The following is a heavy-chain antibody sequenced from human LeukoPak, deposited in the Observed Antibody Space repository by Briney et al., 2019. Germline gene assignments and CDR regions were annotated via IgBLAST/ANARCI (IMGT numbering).Heavy chain of an antibody. CDR1: GFSFSSYS. CDR2: INNNARNT. V-gene: IGHV3-21*01. D-gene: IGHD3-3*01. Sequence: GGSLRLSRAASGFSFSSYSISWGRQAPGKRVDWVSSINNNARNTYYAASVKGRFTISRDNAKNSLYLQMNSLRVEDTAVYYCARGGSFGVDRNDFWGQGTLVTVSS. J-gene: IGHJ4*02. CDR3: ARGGSFGVDRNDF.